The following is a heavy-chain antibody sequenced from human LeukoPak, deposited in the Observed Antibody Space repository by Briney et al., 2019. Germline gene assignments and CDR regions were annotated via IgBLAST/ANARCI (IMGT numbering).Heavy chain of an antibody. J-gene: IGHJ5*02. CDR3: ARAPLTGTTIGWFDP. D-gene: IGHD1-7*01. Sequence: GASVKVSCKASGYTVTSDGMSWVRQAPGQGLEWMGWISAYNGNTNYAQKLQGRVTMTTDTTTSTAYMELRSLRSDDTAVYYCARAPLTGTTIGWFDPWGQGTLVTVSS. CDR2: ISAYNGNT. V-gene: IGHV1-18*01. CDR1: GYTVTSDG.